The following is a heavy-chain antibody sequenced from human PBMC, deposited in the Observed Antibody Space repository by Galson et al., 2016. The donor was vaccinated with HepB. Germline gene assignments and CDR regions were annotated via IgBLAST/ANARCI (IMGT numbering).Heavy chain of an antibody. D-gene: IGHD6-19*01. Sequence: SLRLPCAASGFSFSIYVMSWVRQAPGKGLEWVSTIDENSGEIRYADSVEGRFTISRDNPGNTLFLQMNSLRVEDTAVYYCAKKRMPPVAGNNYFGTWGQGTLVIVSS. CDR3: AKKRMPPVAGNNYFGT. CDR1: GFSFSIYV. CDR2: IDENSGEI. V-gene: IGHV3-23*01. J-gene: IGHJ1*01.